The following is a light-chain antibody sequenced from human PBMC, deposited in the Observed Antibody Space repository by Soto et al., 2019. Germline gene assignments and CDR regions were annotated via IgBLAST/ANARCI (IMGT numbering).Light chain of an antibody. Sequence: EIVLTQSPGTLSLSPGDRATLSCRASHSINTSFLAWFQQKPGQAPRLLIYAASTRVTGIPDRFSGSASETDFTLTINRLEPEDSAVYYCQQYASAPFSLGPGTKVDIK. V-gene: IGKV3-20*01. CDR1: HSINTSF. J-gene: IGKJ3*01. CDR2: AAS. CDR3: QQYASAPFS.